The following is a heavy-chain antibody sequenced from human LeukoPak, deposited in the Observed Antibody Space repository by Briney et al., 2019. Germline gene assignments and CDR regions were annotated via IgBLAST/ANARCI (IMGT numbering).Heavy chain of an antibody. D-gene: IGHD3-22*01. J-gene: IGHJ4*02. CDR1: GGSFSGYY. Sequence: KPSETLSLTCAVYGGSFSGYYWSWIRQPPGKGLEWIGEINHSGGTNYNPSLKSRVTISVDTSKNQFSLKLSSVTAADTAVYYCARGQTYYYDSSGYYLDYWGQGTLVTVSS. CDR3: ARGQTYYYDSSGYYLDY. CDR2: INHSGGT. V-gene: IGHV4-34*01.